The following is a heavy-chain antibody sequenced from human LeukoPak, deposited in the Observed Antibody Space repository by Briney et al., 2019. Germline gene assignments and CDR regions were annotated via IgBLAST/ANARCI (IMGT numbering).Heavy chain of an antibody. CDR3: ARDRVRSGYDLFDY. V-gene: IGHV4-4*07. CDR1: GDSISSYY. D-gene: IGHD5-12*01. CDR2: IYTSGII. Sequence: SETLSLTCTVSGDSISSYYWSWIRQPAGKGLEWIGRIYTSGIINYNPSLKGRLTMSIDTSKNQFSLKLSSVTAADTAVYYCARDRVRSGYDLFDYWGQGTLVTVSS. J-gene: IGHJ4*02.